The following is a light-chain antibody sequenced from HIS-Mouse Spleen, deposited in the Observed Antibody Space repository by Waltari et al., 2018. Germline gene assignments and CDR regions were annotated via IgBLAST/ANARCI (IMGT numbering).Light chain of an antibody. CDR1: SSNIGSNT. CDR2: SNN. CDR3: AAWDDSLNGWV. J-gene: IGLJ3*02. V-gene: IGLV1-44*01. Sequence: QSVLTQPPSASGTPGPRVPISCSGSSSNIGSNTVNWYQPLTGTAPKLLIYSNNQRPSGVPDRFSGSKSGTSASLAISGLQSEDEADYYCAAWDDSLNGWVFGGGTKLTVL.